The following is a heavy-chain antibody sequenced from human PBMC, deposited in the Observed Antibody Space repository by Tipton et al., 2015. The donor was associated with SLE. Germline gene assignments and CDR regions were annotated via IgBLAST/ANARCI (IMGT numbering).Heavy chain of an antibody. J-gene: IGHJ2*01. CDR1: GGSISSSSYY. V-gene: IGHV4-39*07. Sequence: TLSLTCTVSGGSISSSSYYWGWIRQPPGKGLEWIGSIYYSGSTYYNPSLKSRVTISVDTSKNQFSLKLSSVTAADTAVYYCARSDYGDDYWYSDLWGRGTLVTVSS. CDR3: ARSDYGDDYWYSDL. D-gene: IGHD4-17*01. CDR2: IYYSGST.